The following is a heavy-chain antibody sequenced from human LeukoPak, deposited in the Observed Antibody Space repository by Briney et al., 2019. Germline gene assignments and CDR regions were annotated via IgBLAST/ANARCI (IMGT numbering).Heavy chain of an antibody. CDR1: GGTFSSHA. Sequence: SVKVSCKPSGGTFSSHAISWVRQAPGQGLEWMGGIIPIFGTANYAQKFQGRVTITADESTSTAYMELSSLRSEDTAVYYCARGGRYSYGPVDYWGQGTLVTVSS. CDR2: IIPIFGTA. CDR3: ARGGRYSYGPVDY. D-gene: IGHD5-18*01. J-gene: IGHJ4*02. V-gene: IGHV1-69*13.